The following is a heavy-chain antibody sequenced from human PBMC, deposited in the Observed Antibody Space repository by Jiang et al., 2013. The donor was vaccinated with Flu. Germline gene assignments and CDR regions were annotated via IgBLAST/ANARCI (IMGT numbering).Heavy chain of an antibody. CDR2: IIPILGIA. V-gene: IGHV1-69*04. CDR3: ARNSKVVYASDLEWFDP. Sequence: SGAEVKKPGSSVKVSCKASGDTFSSYAISWVRQAPGQGLEWMGRIIPILGIANYAQKFQGRVTITADKSTSTAYMELSSLRSEDTAVYYCARNSKVVYASDLEWFDPWGQGTLVTVSS. CDR1: GDTFSSYA. D-gene: IGHD2-8*02. J-gene: IGHJ5*02.